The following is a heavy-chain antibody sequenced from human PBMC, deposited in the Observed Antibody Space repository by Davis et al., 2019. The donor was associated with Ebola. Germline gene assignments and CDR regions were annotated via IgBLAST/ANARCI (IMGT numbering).Heavy chain of an antibody. CDR3: ASAIGFGYYYYGMDV. Sequence: ASAKVSCKASGYTFTSYAMNWVRQAPGQGLEWMGWINTNTGNPTYAQGFTGRFVFSLDTSVSTAYLQISSLKAEDTAVYYCASAIGFGYYYYGMDVWGQGTTVTVSS. CDR1: GYTFTSYA. V-gene: IGHV7-4-1*02. CDR2: INTNTGNP. J-gene: IGHJ6*02. D-gene: IGHD3-16*01.